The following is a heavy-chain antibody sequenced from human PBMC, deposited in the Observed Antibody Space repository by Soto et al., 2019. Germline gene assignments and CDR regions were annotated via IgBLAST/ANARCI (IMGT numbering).Heavy chain of an antibody. CDR2: IDPSDSYT. D-gene: IGHD3-3*01. J-gene: IGHJ6*02. Sequence: ESLKISCKGSGYSFTSYWISWVRQMPGKGLEWMGRIDPSDSYTNYSPSFQGHVTISADKSISTAYLQWSSLKASDTAMYYCWSGYYTDYYYGMDVWGQGTTVTVS. V-gene: IGHV5-10-1*01. CDR3: WSGYYTDYYYGMDV. CDR1: GYSFTSYW.